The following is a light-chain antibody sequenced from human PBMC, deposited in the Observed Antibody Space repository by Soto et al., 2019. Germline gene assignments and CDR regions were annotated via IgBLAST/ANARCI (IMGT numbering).Light chain of an antibody. J-gene: IGKJ1*01. CDR2: GAS. CDR1: QSVSSSY. CDR3: QQYNSYPWT. V-gene: IGKV3-20*01. Sequence: IVLTQSPGTLSLSPGERATLSCRASQSVSSSYLAWYQQKPGQAPRLLIYGASSRATGIPDRFSGSGSGTDFTLTISRREPEDFATYYCQQYNSYPWTCGQGTKVEIK.